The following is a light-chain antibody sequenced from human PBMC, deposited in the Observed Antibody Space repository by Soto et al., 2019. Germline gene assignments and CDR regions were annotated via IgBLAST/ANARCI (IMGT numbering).Light chain of an antibody. Sequence: AIQMTQSRASLSASVGDRVIITCRASQGIGTELGWYQLKPGKAPKLLVYGASTLQSGVLPRFSGSGSGTDITLTISSLQPDDFATYYCLQDFSYPRTFGQGTKVEIK. CDR1: QGIGTE. V-gene: IGKV1-6*02. J-gene: IGKJ1*01. CDR3: LQDFSYPRT. CDR2: GAS.